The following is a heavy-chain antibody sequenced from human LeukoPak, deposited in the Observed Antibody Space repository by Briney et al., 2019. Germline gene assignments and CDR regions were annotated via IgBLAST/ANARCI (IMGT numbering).Heavy chain of an antibody. D-gene: IGHD6-13*01. Sequence: SQTLSLTCAISGDSVSSASATWNWIRQSPSRGLEWLGRTYYRSKWNNDYAVSVKSRITINPDTSKNQFSLQLDWVTAEDTAVYYCARDRPIAPAGGLFDYWGQGTLVTVSS. V-gene: IGHV6-1*01. CDR1: GDSVSSASAT. CDR2: TYYRSKWNN. CDR3: ARDRPIAPAGGLFDY. J-gene: IGHJ4*02.